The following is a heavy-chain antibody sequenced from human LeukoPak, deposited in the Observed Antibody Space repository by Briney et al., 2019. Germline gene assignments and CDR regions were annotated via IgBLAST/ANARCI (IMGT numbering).Heavy chain of an antibody. CDR3: ARNGGGWSFDY. V-gene: IGHV4-39*01. CDR1: GGSISDASSITGSSAF. Sequence: PSETLSLTCSVSGGSISDASSITGSSAFWGWIRQAPGKGLEWIGSIYYSGITYYKPSLKSRVTISVDTSKNQFSLKMRSVTAADTAVHYCARNGGGWSFDYWGQGTLVAVSS. D-gene: IGHD6-19*01. J-gene: IGHJ4*02. CDR2: IYYSGIT.